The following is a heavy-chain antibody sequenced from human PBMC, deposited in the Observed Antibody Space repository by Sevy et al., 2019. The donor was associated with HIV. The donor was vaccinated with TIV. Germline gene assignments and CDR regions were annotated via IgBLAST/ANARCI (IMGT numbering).Heavy chain of an antibody. CDR3: AKDYSAGITFVRGAYRARGDYFDY. CDR1: GFTFRTSG. CDR2: ISYDEAHK. Sequence: GGSLRLSCVTSGFTFRTSGMHWVRQSPGKGLEWVAIISYDEAHKNYADSGRGRFSISKDNSKNTLYLQMSNRKTEDTAVYYCAKDYSAGITFVRGAYRARGDYFDYWGQGTQVTVSS. V-gene: IGHV3-30*18. D-gene: IGHD3-10*01. J-gene: IGHJ4*02.